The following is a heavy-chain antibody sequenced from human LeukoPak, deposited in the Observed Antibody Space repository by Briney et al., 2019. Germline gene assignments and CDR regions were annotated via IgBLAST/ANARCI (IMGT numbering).Heavy chain of an antibody. J-gene: IGHJ6*03. CDR3: ARDGTAMVHYYYYMDV. CDR1: GFTFSNYW. D-gene: IGHD5-18*01. V-gene: IGHV3-74*01. CDR2: IDTDGTRT. Sequence: GGSLRLSCTASGFTFSNYWMHWVRQAPGKGLVWVSRIDTDGTRTYYADSVKGRFTISRDNAKNTLYLQMDNLRAEDTAVYYCARDGTAMVHYYYYMDVWGKGTTVTVSS.